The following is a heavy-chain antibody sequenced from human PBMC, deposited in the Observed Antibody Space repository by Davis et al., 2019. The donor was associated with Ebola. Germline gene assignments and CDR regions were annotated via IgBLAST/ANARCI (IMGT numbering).Heavy chain of an antibody. J-gene: IGHJ6*04. CDR1: GYNFTRFW. CDR3: ARFIAVGGNYGMDV. CDR2: IYPGDSDT. Sequence: KVSCKGSGYNFTRFWIGWVRQMPGKGLEWMGIIYPGDSDTRYSPSFQGQVTISVDKSISTAYLQWSSLKASDTAMYYCARFIAVGGNYGMDVWGKGTTVTVSS. V-gene: IGHV5-51*01. D-gene: IGHD6-19*01.